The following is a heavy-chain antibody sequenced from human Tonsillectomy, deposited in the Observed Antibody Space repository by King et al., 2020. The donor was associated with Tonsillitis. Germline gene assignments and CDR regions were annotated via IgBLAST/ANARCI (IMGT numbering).Heavy chain of an antibody. CDR1: GGTFSSYA. Sequence: LQLVQSGAEVKKPGSSVKVSCKASGGTFSSYAISWVRQAPGQGLEWMGRIIPILDIVNYAQKFQGRVTITADKSTSTAYMELSRLRSEDTAVYYCARVAGAARLDVWGQGTTVTVSS. CDR2: IIPILDIV. J-gene: IGHJ6*02. CDR3: ARVAGAARLDV. D-gene: IGHD6-6*01. V-gene: IGHV1-69*04.